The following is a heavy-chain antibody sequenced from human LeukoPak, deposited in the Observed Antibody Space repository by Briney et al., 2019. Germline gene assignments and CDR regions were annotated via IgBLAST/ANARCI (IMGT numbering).Heavy chain of an antibody. Sequence: GGSLRLSCAASGFTFSSYGMHWVRQAPGKGLEWVAVISYDGSNKYYADSVKGRFTISRDNSKNTLYLQMNSLRAEDTAVYYCAREDSGYDKGRGYYYYYGMDVWGKGTTVTVSS. CDR1: GFTFSSYG. D-gene: IGHD5-12*01. V-gene: IGHV3-30*03. CDR3: AREDSGYDKGRGYYYYYGMDV. CDR2: ISYDGSNK. J-gene: IGHJ6*04.